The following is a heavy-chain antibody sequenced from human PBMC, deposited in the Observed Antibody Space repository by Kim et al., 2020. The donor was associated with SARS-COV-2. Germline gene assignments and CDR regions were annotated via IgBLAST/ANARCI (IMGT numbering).Heavy chain of an antibody. V-gene: IGHV3-7*05. CDR2: IKQDGSEK. CDR3: AREGVLLWYGEKGGCFDY. D-gene: IGHD3-10*01. CDR1: GFTFSSYW. J-gene: IGHJ4*02. Sequence: GGSLRLSCAASGFTFSSYWMSWVRQAPGKGLEWVANIKQDGSEKYYVDSVKGRFTISRDNAKNSLYLQMNSLRAEDTAVYYCAREGVLLWYGEKGGCFDYWGQGTLVTVSS.